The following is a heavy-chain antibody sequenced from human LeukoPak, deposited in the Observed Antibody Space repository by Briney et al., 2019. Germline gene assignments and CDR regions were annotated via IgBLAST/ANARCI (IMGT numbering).Heavy chain of an antibody. CDR2: IYHSGST. Sequence: SETLSLTXAVSGYSISSGYYWGWIREPPGKGLELIGSIYHSGSTYYNPSLNSRATMSVDTSKNQFSLKLSSVTAADTAVYYCARHGAFYYGSGSSGFDHWGQGTMVTVSS. D-gene: IGHD3-10*01. V-gene: IGHV4-38-2*01. CDR1: GYSISSGYY. J-gene: IGHJ5*02. CDR3: ARHGAFYYGSGSSGFDH.